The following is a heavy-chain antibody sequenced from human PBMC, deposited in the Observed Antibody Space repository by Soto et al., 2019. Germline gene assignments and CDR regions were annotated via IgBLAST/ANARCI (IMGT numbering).Heavy chain of an antibody. CDR2: ISSSSSTI. CDR3: SREISVDGGHFEY. J-gene: IGHJ4*02. CDR1: GFTFSSYG. V-gene: IGHV3-48*02. D-gene: IGHD6-19*01. Sequence: PGESLKISCTASGFTFSSYGMNWVRQAPGKGLEWVSSISSSSSTIYYADSVRGRFTISRDNAKNSLYLQMNSLRDEDTAVYYCSREISVDGGHFEYWGQGPLVTVSS.